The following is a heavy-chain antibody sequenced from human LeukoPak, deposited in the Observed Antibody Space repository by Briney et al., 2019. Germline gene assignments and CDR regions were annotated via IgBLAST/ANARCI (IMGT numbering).Heavy chain of an antibody. D-gene: IGHD3-3*01. V-gene: IGHV3-30*02. Sequence: HPGGSLRLSCAASRFIFSTYGMHWVRQAPGKGLEWVAFIRPDGSNEYYAASVRGRFAISRDNSKNTLYLQMNSLRAEDTAVYYCARGPYDFETYYFDYWGQGTLVTVSS. CDR2: IRPDGSNE. J-gene: IGHJ4*02. CDR1: RFIFSTYG. CDR3: ARGPYDFETYYFDY.